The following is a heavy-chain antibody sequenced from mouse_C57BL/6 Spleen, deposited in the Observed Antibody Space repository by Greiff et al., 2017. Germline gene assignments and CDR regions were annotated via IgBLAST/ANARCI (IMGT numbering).Heavy chain of an antibody. CDR1: GYTFTDYE. CDR2: IDPETGGT. Sequence: VHLVESGAELVRPGASVTLSCKASGYTFTDYEMHWVKQTPVHGLEWIGAIDPETGGTAYNQKFKGKAILTADKSSSTAYMELRLLTSEDSAVYYCTPSYYGNYNYWGQGTTLTVSS. D-gene: IGHD2-1*01. V-gene: IGHV1-15*01. CDR3: TPSYYGNYNY. J-gene: IGHJ2*01.